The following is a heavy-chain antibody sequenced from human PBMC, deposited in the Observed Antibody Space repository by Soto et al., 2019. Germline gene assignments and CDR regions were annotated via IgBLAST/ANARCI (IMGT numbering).Heavy chain of an antibody. J-gene: IGHJ4*02. CDR1: GGSISSGGYY. V-gene: IGHV4-61*08. Sequence: PSETLSLTCTVSGGSISSGGYYWSWIRQHPGKGLEWIGYIYYSGSTNYNPSLKSRVTISVDTSKNQFSLKLSSVTAADTAVYYCARRWGRSFDYWGQGTLVTVSS. CDR3: ARRWGRSFDY. CDR2: IYYSGST. D-gene: IGHD2-15*01.